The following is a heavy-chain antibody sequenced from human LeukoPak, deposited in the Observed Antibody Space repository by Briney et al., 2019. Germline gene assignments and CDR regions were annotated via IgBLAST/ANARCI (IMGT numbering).Heavy chain of an antibody. Sequence: SETLSLTCAVYGESFSGYYWSWIRQPPGKGLEWIGEINHSGSTNYNPSLKSRVTISVDTSKNQFSLKLSSVTAADTAVYYCARTGTSCYDYWGQGTLVTVSS. V-gene: IGHV4-34*01. J-gene: IGHJ4*02. CDR1: GESFSGYY. D-gene: IGHD2-2*01. CDR3: ARTGTSCYDY. CDR2: INHSGST.